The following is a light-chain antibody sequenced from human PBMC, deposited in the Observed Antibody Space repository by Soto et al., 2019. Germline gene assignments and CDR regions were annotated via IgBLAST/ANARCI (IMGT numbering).Light chain of an antibody. CDR2: GAS. CDR1: QSVSSN. CDR3: QQVNDWPQGT. Sequence: EIVMTQSPVTLSVSLGERATLSCRASQSVSSNLAWYQQRPGQAPRLLIYGASTRATGIPARFSGSGSGTEFTLTISSLQSEDIAVYYCQQVNDWPQGTFGQGTKVEIK. J-gene: IGKJ1*01. V-gene: IGKV3-15*01.